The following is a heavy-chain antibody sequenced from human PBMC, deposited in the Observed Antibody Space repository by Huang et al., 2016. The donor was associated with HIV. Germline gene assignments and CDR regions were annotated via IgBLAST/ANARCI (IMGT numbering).Heavy chain of an antibody. CDR3: ARRYNSRRDY. CDR2: INHRGNT. J-gene: IGHJ4*02. CDR1: GGSFSGYY. D-gene: IGHD3-22*01. V-gene: IGHV4-34*02. Sequence: QVQLEQWGAGLLKASETLSLTCAVYGGSFSGYYWNWLRQAPGKGLECVGEINHRGNTNYNPSLKSRVNMSVDTSKSQFSLYLTSLSAADTGTYFCARRYNSRRDYWGRGTLVTVHS.